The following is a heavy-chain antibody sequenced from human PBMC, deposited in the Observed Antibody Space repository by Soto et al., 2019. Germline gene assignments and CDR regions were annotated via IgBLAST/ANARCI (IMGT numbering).Heavy chain of an antibody. Sequence: QVQLVESGGGVVQPGRSLRLSCAASGFTFSSYAMQWVRQAPGKGLEWVAVISYDGSNKYYADSVKGRFTISRDNSTNTLYLQMNSLRAEDTAVYSCARPDYGSGSYPDYWGQGTLVTVSS. J-gene: IGHJ4*02. CDR2: ISYDGSNK. CDR1: GFTFSSYA. D-gene: IGHD3-10*01. V-gene: IGHV3-30-3*01. CDR3: ARPDYGSGSYPDY.